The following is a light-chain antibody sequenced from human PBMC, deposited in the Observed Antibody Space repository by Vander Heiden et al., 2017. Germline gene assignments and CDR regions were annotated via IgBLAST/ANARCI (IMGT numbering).Light chain of an antibody. J-gene: IGKJ1*01. CDR1: QSLLQSNGYNY. Sequence: DLVMTQSPLSLPVTPGEPASISCRSSQSLLQSNGYNYLDWYLQKSGQSPQLLIYVASNRASGVPDRLSGSGSGTDFTLKISRVEAEDVGVYYCRQALQTPRTFGQGTKVEIK. CDR2: VAS. CDR3: RQALQTPRT. V-gene: IGKV2-28*01.